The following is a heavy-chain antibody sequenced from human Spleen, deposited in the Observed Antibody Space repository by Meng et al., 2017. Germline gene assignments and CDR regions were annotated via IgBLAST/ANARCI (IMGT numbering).Heavy chain of an antibody. CDR1: GFIFRNYA. D-gene: IGHD3-9*01. CDR3: ATDLTGYYDY. V-gene: IGHV3-74*01. CDR2: INTDGSVT. Sequence: VQLVESGGGVVQPGRSLRLSCAASGFIFRNYAMHWVRQAPGKGLVWVSRINTDGSVTTYADSVKGRFTISRDNAKSTLFLQMNSLRAEDTAVYYCATDLTGYYDYWGQGTLVTVSS. J-gene: IGHJ4*02.